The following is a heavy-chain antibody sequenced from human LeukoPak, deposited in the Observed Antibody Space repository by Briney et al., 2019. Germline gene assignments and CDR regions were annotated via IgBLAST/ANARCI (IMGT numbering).Heavy chain of an antibody. CDR2: IYYSEST. D-gene: IGHD3-9*01. V-gene: IGHV4-59*12. J-gene: IGHJ6*03. CDR1: GGSISTYY. CDR3: ARGRYYDMGYYYYYMYV. Sequence: SETLSLTCTVSGGSISTYYWSWIRQPPGKGLEWIGYIYYSESTNKNPSLKSRVTISVDTSKNQFSLKLSSVTAADTAVYYCARGRYYDMGYYYYYMYVWGKGTTVTISS.